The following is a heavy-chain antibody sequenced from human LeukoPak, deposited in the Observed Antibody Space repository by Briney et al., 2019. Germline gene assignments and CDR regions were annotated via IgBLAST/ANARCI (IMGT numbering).Heavy chain of an antibody. CDR3: ARDHGYYDSSGYIN. J-gene: IGHJ4*02. V-gene: IGHV1-2*02. D-gene: IGHD3-22*01. Sequence: ASVKVSCKASGYTFTGYYMHWVRQAPGQGLEWMGWINPNSGGTNYAQKFQGRVTMTRDTSISTAYMELSRLRSDDTAVYYCARDHGYYDSSGYINWGQGTLVTVSS. CDR2: INPNSGGT. CDR1: GYTFTGYY.